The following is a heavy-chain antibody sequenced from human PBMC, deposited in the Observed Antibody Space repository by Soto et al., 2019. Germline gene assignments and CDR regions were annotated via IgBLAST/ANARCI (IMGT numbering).Heavy chain of an antibody. D-gene: IGHD2-15*01. CDR3: TTDSTQTFCDGGPCYSVLTKIHDS. Sequence: GGSLRLSCAASGFTFNNGWMSWVRQAPGKGLEWVGRIKSKAAGGTTDYSAPVQGRFTISRDDSKNTVHLQMNSLKTENTAVYYCTTDSTQTFCDGGPCYSVLTKIHDSWGQGTLVTVSS. CDR2: IKSKAAGGTT. V-gene: IGHV3-15*01. CDR1: GFTFNNGW. J-gene: IGHJ4*02.